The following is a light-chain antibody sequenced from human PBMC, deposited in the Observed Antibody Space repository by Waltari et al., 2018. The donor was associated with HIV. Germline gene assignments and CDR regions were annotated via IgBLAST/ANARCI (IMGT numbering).Light chain of an antibody. Sequence: QSALTQPASVSGSPGQSITISCTGTSSDVGGYNYVSWYQQHPGKATKLMIYEVSNRSSWVSNRFSGSKSGIAASLTISGLQAEDEADYYCSSYTSSSTLVFGGGTKLTVL. J-gene: IGLJ3*02. CDR3: SSYTSSSTLV. V-gene: IGLV2-14*01. CDR2: EVS. CDR1: SSDVGGYNY.